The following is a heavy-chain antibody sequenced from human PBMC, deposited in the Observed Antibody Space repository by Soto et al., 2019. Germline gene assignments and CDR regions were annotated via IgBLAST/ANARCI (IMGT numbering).Heavy chain of an antibody. V-gene: IGHV3-30-3*01. CDR2: ISYDGSNK. CDR1: GFTFSSYA. J-gene: IGHJ4*02. Sequence: QVQLVESGGGVVQPGRSLRLSCAASGFTFSSYAMHWVRQAPGKGLEWVAVISYDGSNKYYADSVKGRFTIYRDNSKNTLYLQMNSLRAEDTAVYYCARGRAWELHPMDYFDYWGQGTLVTVSS. D-gene: IGHD1-26*01. CDR3: ARGRAWELHPMDYFDY.